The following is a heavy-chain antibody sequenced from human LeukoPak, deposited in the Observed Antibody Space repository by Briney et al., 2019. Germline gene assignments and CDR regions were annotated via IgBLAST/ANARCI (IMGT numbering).Heavy chain of an antibody. Sequence: GGSLRLSCAASGFTVSSNYMSWVRQTPGKGLEWVSVLYSDGSTNYADSVKGRFIISRDNSKNTLYLQMNSLRVEDTAVYYCAREIGRGRISPYFDYWGRGTLVTVSS. CDR3: AREIGRGRISPYFDY. CDR2: LYSDGST. J-gene: IGHJ4*02. CDR1: GFTVSSNY. D-gene: IGHD3-10*01. V-gene: IGHV3-66*01.